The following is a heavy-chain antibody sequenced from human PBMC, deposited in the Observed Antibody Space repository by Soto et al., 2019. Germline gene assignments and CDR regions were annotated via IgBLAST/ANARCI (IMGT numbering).Heavy chain of an antibody. CDR1: GGTFSTYS. CDR2: IIPMLGIR. V-gene: IGHV1-69*02. J-gene: IGHJ3*02. D-gene: IGHD1-26*01. CDR3: TIGRGSGEVFDI. Sequence: QVQLVQSGAEVKKPGSSVKVSCKDSGGTFSTYSMFWVRQAPGQGLEWRGRIIPMLGIRNYAQRFQDRVTITADKSTAKAHMELSSLRSEDTALYYCTIGRGSGEVFDIWGQGTMVTVSS.